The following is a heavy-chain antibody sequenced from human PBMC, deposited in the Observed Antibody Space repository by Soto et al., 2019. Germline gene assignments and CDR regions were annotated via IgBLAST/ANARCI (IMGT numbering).Heavy chain of an antibody. Sequence: EVQLLESGGGFVRPGESLKLSCAASGFSFSTYAMSWVRQAPGKGLEWVSTISASDGRTYYADSVKGRFTISRDNSRDTLSVRMNSLSPGDTAVYYCVKDKGTVFGDYWGPGTLVSVSS. CDR3: VKDKGTVFGDY. CDR1: GFSFSTYA. J-gene: IGHJ4*02. D-gene: IGHD4-4*01. V-gene: IGHV3-23*01. CDR2: ISASDGRT.